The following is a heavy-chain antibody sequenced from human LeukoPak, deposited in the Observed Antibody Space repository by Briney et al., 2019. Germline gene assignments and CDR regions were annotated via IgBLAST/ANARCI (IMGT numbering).Heavy chain of an antibody. CDR3: ASSSQYYDILTGYPPFDY. Sequence: SETLSLTCTVSGGSISSFYWNWIRQPPGKGLEWIGYIYYSGSTNYNPSLKSRVTISVDKSKNQFSLKLSSVIAADTAVYYCASSSQYYDILTGYPPFDYWGQGTLVTVSS. CDR1: GGSISSFY. CDR2: IYYSGST. D-gene: IGHD3-9*01. J-gene: IGHJ4*02. V-gene: IGHV4-59*12.